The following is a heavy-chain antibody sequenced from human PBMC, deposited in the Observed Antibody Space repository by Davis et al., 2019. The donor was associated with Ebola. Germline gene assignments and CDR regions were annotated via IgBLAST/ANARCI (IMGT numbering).Heavy chain of an antibody. J-gene: IGHJ5*02. CDR2: IGGSGGGT. V-gene: IGHV3-23*01. D-gene: IGHD3-16*02. CDR1: GFAFSTSW. Sequence: PGGSLRLSCAASGFAFSTSWMTWVRQAPGKGLEWVSSIGGSGGGTYYADSVKGRFTISRDNSKNTLYLQMNSLRAGDTAVYYCAKDSFVLQTWGQGTLVTVSS. CDR3: AKDSFVLQT.